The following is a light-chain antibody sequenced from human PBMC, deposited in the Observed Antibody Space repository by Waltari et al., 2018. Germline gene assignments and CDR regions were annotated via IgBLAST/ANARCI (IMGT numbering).Light chain of an antibody. Sequence: DIQLTQPPSFLSASVGDRVTIPCRASQGLTSYLAWYQQKPGKAPKLLIYDISTLQSGGPSRCSGSGSGTEFSLTISSLQPEDSATYYCQQLNEYPITFGQGTRVETK. V-gene: IGKV1-9*01. CDR2: DIS. CDR3: QQLNEYPIT. CDR1: QGLTSY. J-gene: IGKJ5*01.